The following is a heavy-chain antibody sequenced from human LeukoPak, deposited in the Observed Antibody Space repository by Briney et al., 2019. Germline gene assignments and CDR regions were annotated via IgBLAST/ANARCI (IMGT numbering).Heavy chain of an antibody. V-gene: IGHV4-4*09. CDR2: IHTSGST. D-gene: IGHD3-16*01. J-gene: IGHJ5*02. Sequence: SETLSLTCTVSGGSISSYYWSWIRQPPGKGLEWIVYIHTSGSTNYNPSLKNRVTISVDTSKNQFSLKLSSVTAADTAVYYCARRRTLGVSGGCCWFDPWGQGTLVTVSS. CDR1: GGSISSYY. CDR3: ARRRTLGVSGGCCWFDP.